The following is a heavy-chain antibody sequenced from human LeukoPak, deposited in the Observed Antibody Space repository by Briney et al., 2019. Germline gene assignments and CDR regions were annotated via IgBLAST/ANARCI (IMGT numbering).Heavy chain of an antibody. CDR2: IIPILGIA. J-gene: IGHJ6*02. V-gene: IGHV1-69*04. D-gene: IGHD2-2*01. Sequence: SVKVSCKASGGTFSSYAISWVRQAPGQGLEWMGRIIPILGIANYAQKFQGRVTITADKSTSTAYMELSSLRSEDTAVYYCASKSCSSTSCYSPWYYYYGMDVWGQGTTVTVSS. CDR1: GGTFSSYA. CDR3: ASKSCSSTSCYSPWYYYYGMDV.